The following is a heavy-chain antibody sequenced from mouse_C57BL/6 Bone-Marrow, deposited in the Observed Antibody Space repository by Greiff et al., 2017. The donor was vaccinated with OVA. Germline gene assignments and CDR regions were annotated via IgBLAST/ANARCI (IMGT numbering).Heavy chain of an antibody. Sequence: VQLQQSGAELVRPGASVKLSCTASGFNIKDDYMHWVKQRPEQGLEWIGWTDPDNGDTEYASKFQGKATITADTSSNTAYLQLSSLTSEDTAVYYCTTNYSKPAWFAYWGQGTLVTVSA. J-gene: IGHJ3*01. V-gene: IGHV14-4*01. CDR1: GFNIKDDY. CDR3: TTNYSKPAWFAY. D-gene: IGHD2-5*01. CDR2: TDPDNGDT.